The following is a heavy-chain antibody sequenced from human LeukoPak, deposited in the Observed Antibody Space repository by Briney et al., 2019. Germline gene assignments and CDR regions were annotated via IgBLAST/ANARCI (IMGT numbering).Heavy chain of an antibody. D-gene: IGHD6-6*01. Sequence: SETLSLTCTVSGGSISSYYWSWIRQPPGKGLEWIGYIYYSGSTNYNPSLKSRVTISVDTSKNQFSLKLSSVTAADTAVYYCARHGSIAARTSFDYWGQGTLVTVSS. CDR1: GGSISSYY. CDR3: ARHGSIAARTSFDY. J-gene: IGHJ4*02. CDR2: IYYSGST. V-gene: IGHV4-59*08.